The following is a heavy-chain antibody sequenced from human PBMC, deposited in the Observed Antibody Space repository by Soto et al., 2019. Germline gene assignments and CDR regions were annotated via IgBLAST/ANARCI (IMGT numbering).Heavy chain of an antibody. V-gene: IGHV1-69*05. CDR1: GYTFTSYA. D-gene: IGHD5-18*01. CDR2: IIPVFGTA. J-gene: IGHJ6*02. CDR3: NTAMATDGMDV. Sequence: EASVKVSCKASGYTFTSYAMHWVLQAPGQGLEWMGWIIPVFGTANYAQKFQGRVTITTDESASTAYMELSSLRSEDTAVYYCNTAMATDGMDVWGQGTTVTVSS.